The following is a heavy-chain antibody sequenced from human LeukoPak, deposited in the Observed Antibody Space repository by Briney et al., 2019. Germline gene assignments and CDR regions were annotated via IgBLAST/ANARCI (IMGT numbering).Heavy chain of an antibody. CDR1: GASIRSYY. D-gene: IGHD4-17*01. J-gene: IGHJ6*03. V-gene: IGHV4-4*08. Sequence: PSETLSLTCTVSGASIRSYYWRWIRQSPGKGLEWIGYREKSGWPKFNPSLESRVSISVDMSENQFSLKVTSVTAADTAVYYCARGNDYGDLLAYYYYMDVWGKGTTVTISS. CDR3: ARGNDYGDLLAYYYYMDV. CDR2: REKSGWP.